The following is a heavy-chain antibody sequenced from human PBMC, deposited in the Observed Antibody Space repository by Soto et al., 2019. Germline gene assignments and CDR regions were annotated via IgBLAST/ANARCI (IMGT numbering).Heavy chain of an antibody. CDR1: GGTFSSYT. V-gene: IGHV1-69*02. Sequence: QVQLVQSGAEVKKPGSSVKVSCKASGGTFSSYTISWVRQAPGQGLEWMGRIIPILGIANYAQKFQGRVTITADNSTSTAYMELSSLRSEDTAVDYCAGVTPYYYGMDVWGQGTTVTVSS. D-gene: IGHD2-21*02. CDR3: AGVTPYYYGMDV. J-gene: IGHJ6*02. CDR2: IIPILGIA.